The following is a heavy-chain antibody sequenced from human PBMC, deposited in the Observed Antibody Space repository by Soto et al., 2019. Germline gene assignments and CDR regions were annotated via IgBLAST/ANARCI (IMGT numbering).Heavy chain of an antibody. J-gene: IGHJ6*02. V-gene: IGHV2-5*02. CDR3: AGWNCESGLGV. Sequence: QITLKESGPPLVRPTQTLTLTCSFSGFSLNTNGMGVGWIRQPPGKALEWLAFIYWDEDKRYSPSLKTRLTVTTDTSKNEVVLTLTNLGPLDTATYYCAGWNCESGLGVWGQGTTVTVSS. D-gene: IGHD1-7*01. CDR1: GFSLNTNGMG. CDR2: IYWDEDK.